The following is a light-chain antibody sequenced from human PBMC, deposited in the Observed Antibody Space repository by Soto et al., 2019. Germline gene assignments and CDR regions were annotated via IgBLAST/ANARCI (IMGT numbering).Light chain of an antibody. CDR3: QQSYVTPWT. Sequence: EIVLTQSPATLSLSPGERATLSCRASQSVSSYLAWYQQKPGQAPRLLIYDASNRATGIPARFSGSGSGTDFTLTISSLQPEDFATYYCQQSYVTPWTFGQGTKVDIK. J-gene: IGKJ1*01. V-gene: IGKV3-11*01. CDR1: QSVSSY. CDR2: DAS.